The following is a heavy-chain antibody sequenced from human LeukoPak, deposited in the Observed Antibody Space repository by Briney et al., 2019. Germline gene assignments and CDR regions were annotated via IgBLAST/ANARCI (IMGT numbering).Heavy chain of an antibody. CDR2: ISGSGGST. J-gene: IGHJ6*03. CDR3: AQRREQLVSLKYYYYMDV. CDR1: GFTFSSYG. D-gene: IGHD6-6*01. V-gene: IGHV3-23*01. Sequence: PGRSLRLSCAASGFTFSSYGMHWVRQAPGKGLEWVSAISGSGGSTYYADSVKGRFTISRDNSKNTLYLQMNSLRAEDTAVYYCAQRREQLVSLKYYYYMDVWGKGTTVTVSS.